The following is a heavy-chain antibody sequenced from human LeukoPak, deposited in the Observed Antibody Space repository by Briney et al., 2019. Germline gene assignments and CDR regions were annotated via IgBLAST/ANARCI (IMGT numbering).Heavy chain of an antibody. CDR3: TRLFGVDY. Sequence: PGGSLKLSCAASGFTFSGSAMHWVRQASGKGLEWVGRIRGKANSYATAYAASVKGRFTISRDDSKNTAYLQMNSLKTEDTAVYYCTRLFGVDYWGQGTLVTVSS. J-gene: IGHJ4*02. CDR2: IRGKANSYAT. V-gene: IGHV3-73*01. CDR1: GFTFSGSA. D-gene: IGHD3-10*02.